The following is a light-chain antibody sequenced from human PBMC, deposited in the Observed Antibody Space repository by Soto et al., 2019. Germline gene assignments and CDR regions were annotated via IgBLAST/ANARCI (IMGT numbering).Light chain of an antibody. CDR1: NIVSKS. CDR2: DDD. Sequence: SYELTQPPSVAVSPGRTGTITCCGENIVSKSVHWYHQKPGQAPVLVVYDDDDRPSGIPERISGSNSGNTATLSISRVEAGDEADYYCQVWDSSSDHYVFGTGTKVTVL. J-gene: IGLJ1*01. CDR3: QVWDSSSDHYV. V-gene: IGLV3-21*02.